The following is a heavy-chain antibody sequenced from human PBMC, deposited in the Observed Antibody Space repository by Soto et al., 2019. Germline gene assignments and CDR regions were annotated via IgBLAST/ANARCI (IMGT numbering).Heavy chain of an antibody. Sequence: SETLSLTSTVSGGSIGNHYWRWIRQPPGKGLEWLGYIYKNERTNYNPSLKSRATISVHTSKNQFSLGLSSVTAADTAVYFCGLAPGGDHWHAYFDYWGQGTQVTVSS. CDR2: IYKNERT. D-gene: IGHD3-16*01. J-gene: IGHJ4*02. CDR1: GGSIGNHY. V-gene: IGHV4-59*11. CDR3: GLAPGGDHWHAYFDY.